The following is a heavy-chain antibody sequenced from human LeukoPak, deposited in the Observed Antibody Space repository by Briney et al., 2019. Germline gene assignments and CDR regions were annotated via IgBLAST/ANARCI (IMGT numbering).Heavy chain of an antibody. V-gene: IGHV3-33*06. CDR2: IWYDGSNK. CDR1: GFTFSSYG. Sequence: PGRSLRLSCAASGFTFSSYGMHRVRQAPGKGLEWVAVIWYDGSNKYYADSVKGQFTISRDNSKNTLYLQMNSLRAEDTAVYYCAKDLEYYGSGSLAGNWFDPWGQGTLVTVSS. CDR3: AKDLEYYGSGSLAGNWFDP. D-gene: IGHD3-10*01. J-gene: IGHJ5*02.